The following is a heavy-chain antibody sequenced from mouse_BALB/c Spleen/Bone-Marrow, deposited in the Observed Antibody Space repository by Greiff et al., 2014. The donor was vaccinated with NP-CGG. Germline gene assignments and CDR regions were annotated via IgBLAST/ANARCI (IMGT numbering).Heavy chain of an antibody. J-gene: IGHJ3*01. CDR2: IWSGGST. CDR3: ARNDGYYSPWFAY. D-gene: IGHD2-3*01. CDR1: GFSLTSYG. V-gene: IGHV2-4*02. Sequence: VKLEESGPGLVQPSQSLSITCTVSGFSLTSYGVHWVRQPPGKGLEWLGVIWSGGSTDYNAAFISRLSISKDNSKSQVFFKMNSLQADDTAIYYCARNDGYYSPWFAYWGQGTLVTVSA.